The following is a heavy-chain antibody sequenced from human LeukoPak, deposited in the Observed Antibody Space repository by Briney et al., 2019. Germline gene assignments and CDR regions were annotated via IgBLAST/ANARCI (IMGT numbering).Heavy chain of an antibody. J-gene: IGHJ3*02. CDR2: ISNSGTT. D-gene: IGHD2-21*02. V-gene: IGHV4-31*11. Sequence: SQTLSPTCAVSGDSVTSGGYYWTWIRHHPGKGLEWIGYISNSGTTTYNPSLKSRVSISVGTSDNQFSLRLTSVTAADPAVYYCARDVVVTSSPDAFDIWGQGTMVTVSS. CDR3: ARDVVVTSSPDAFDI. CDR1: GDSVTSGGYY.